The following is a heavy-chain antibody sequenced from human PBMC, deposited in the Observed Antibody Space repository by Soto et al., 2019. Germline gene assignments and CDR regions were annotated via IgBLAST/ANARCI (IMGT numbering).Heavy chain of an antibody. D-gene: IGHD3-10*01. CDR2: IIPILGSA. CDR1: VGTISGFA. J-gene: IGHJ4*02. CDR3: ATTRRPTFGDYLDY. Sequence: QVQLVQSGAEVRKPGSSVKVSCKASVGTISGFAITWVRQAPGQGLEWMGEIIPILGSANYAQKFQGRVTITPDESPSTASMELSSLRSEDTALYYCATTRRPTFGDYLDYWGQGTLVTVSS. V-gene: IGHV1-69*01.